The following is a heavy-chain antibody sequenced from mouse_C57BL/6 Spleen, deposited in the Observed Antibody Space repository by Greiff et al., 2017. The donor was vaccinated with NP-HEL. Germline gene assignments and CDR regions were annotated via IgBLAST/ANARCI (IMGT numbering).Heavy chain of an antibody. CDR3: ARSYYSNSVGFDY. V-gene: IGHV1-4*01. CDR1: GYTFTSYT. Sequence: VQLQQSGAELARPGASVKMSCKASGYTFTSYTMHWVKRRPGQGLEWIGYINPSSGYTKYNQKFKDKATLTADKSSSTAYMQLSSLTSEDSAVYYCARSYYSNSVGFDYWGQGTTLTVSS. D-gene: IGHD2-5*01. CDR2: INPSSGYT. J-gene: IGHJ2*01.